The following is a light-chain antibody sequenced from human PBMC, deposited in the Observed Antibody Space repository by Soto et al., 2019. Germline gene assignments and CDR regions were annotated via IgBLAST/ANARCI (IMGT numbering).Light chain of an antibody. CDR3: QQYHSYSLT. V-gene: IGKV1-5*03. J-gene: IGKJ4*01. CDR1: QSISSW. CDR2: KAS. Sequence: DIQMTQSPSTLSASVGDRVTITCRASQSISSWLAWYQQKPGKAPKLLIYKASSLEGGVPSRFSGSGSWTDFTLTISSLQPDDFATYYCQQYHSYSLTFGGGTKVDIK.